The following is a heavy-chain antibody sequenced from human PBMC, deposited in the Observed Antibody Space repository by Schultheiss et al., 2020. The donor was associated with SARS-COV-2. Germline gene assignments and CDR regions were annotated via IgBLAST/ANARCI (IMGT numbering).Heavy chain of an antibody. V-gene: IGHV3-48*04. J-gene: IGHJ4*02. D-gene: IGHD3-10*01. CDR3: ARDLRGSGSYCDY. CDR2: ISTSGSTI. CDR1: GFTFSSYS. Sequence: GGSLRLSCAASGFTFSSYSMNWVRQAPGKGLEWVSYISTSGSTIFLADSVKGRFTISRDNAKNTMYLQMNSLRAEDTAVYYCARDLRGSGSYCDYWGQGTLVTVSS.